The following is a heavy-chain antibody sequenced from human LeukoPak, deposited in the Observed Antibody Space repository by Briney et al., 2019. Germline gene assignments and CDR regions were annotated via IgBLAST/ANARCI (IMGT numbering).Heavy chain of an antibody. CDR2: INPNSGDT. CDR3: ASVAARGRIFDY. D-gene: IGHD6-6*01. J-gene: IGHJ4*02. V-gene: IGHV1-2*02. CDR1: GYTFTDYY. Sequence: ASVKVSCKASGYTFTDYYIHWVRQAPGQGLEWMGWINPNSGDTNYAQKFQGRVTMTRDTSISTAYMEVSRLRSDDTAVYYCASVAARGRIFDYWGQGTLVTVSS.